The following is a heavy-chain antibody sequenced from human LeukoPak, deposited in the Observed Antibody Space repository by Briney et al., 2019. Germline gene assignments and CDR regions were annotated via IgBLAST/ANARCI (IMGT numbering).Heavy chain of an antibody. V-gene: IGHV3-30-3*01. D-gene: IGHD6-13*01. CDR1: GSTFSSYA. CDR3: AKDWRNIAAAGTFFDY. CDR2: ISYDGSNK. Sequence: GGSLRLSCAASGSTFSSYAMHWVRQAPGKGLEWVAVISYDGSNKYYADSVKGRFTISRDNSKNTLYLQMNSLRAEDTAVYYCAKDWRNIAAAGTFFDYWGQGTLVTVSS. J-gene: IGHJ4*02.